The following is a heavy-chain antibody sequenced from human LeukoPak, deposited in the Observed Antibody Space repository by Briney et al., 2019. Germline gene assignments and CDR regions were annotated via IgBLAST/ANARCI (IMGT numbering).Heavy chain of an antibody. CDR3: VSFYETY. J-gene: IGHJ4*02. V-gene: IGHV3-74*01. CDR1: GNYW. CDR2: INSDGSWT. D-gene: IGHD2-2*01. Sequence: GGSLRLSCAASGNYWMNWVRQAPGKGLVWVSHINSDGSWTSYADSVKGRFTISKDNAKNTVYLQMNNLRAEDTAVYYCVSFYETYWGRGTLVTVSS.